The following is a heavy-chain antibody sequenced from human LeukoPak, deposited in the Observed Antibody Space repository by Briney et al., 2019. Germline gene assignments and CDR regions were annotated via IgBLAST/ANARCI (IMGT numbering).Heavy chain of an antibody. V-gene: IGHV4-4*09. D-gene: IGHD2-8*02. Sequence: SETLSLTCTVSGGSISSYYWSWIRQPPGKGLEWIGYIYTSGSTNYNPSLKSRVTISVDTSKNQFSLKLSSVTAADTAVYYCARHVGELAVDFDYWGQGTLVTVSS. CDR1: GGSISSYY. J-gene: IGHJ4*02. CDR3: ARHVGELAVDFDY. CDR2: IYTSGST.